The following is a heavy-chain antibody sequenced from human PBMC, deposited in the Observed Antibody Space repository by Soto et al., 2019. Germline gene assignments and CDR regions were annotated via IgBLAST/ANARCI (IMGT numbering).Heavy chain of an antibody. CDR1: GGSISSYY. Sequence: SETLSLTCTVSGGSISSYYWSWIRQPPGKGLEWIGYIYYSGSTNYNPSLKSRVTISVDTSKNQFSLKLSSVTAADTAVYYCAREVNSGYDFWWFDPWGQGTLVTVSS. CDR3: AREVNSGYDFWWFDP. J-gene: IGHJ5*02. D-gene: IGHD5-12*01. V-gene: IGHV4-59*01. CDR2: IYYSGST.